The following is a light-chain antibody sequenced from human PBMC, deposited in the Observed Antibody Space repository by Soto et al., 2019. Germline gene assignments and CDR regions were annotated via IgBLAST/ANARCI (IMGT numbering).Light chain of an antibody. Sequence: DIQMTQSPSSLSASVGDRVTITCRASQSITFYLNWYQQKPGKAPKLLIYAASSLQSGVPSRFSGSGSGTDFTLTISSLQPEDFATYYFQQAFSTPPVTFGGGTKVEIK. CDR1: QSITFY. V-gene: IGKV1-39*01. CDR3: QQAFSTPPVT. J-gene: IGKJ4*01. CDR2: AAS.